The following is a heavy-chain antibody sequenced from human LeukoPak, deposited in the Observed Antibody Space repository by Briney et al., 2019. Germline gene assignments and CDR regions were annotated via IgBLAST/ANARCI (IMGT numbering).Heavy chain of an antibody. Sequence: GGSLRLSCAASGFIVSSYYMSWVRQAPGKGLEWVSVIYSGGNTNYADSVKGRFTISKDNAKNSLYLQMNSLRAEDTALYHCARNNGMDVWGQGTTVIVSS. CDR3: ARNNGMDV. CDR2: IYSGGNT. CDR1: GFIVSSYY. V-gene: IGHV3-53*01. J-gene: IGHJ6*02.